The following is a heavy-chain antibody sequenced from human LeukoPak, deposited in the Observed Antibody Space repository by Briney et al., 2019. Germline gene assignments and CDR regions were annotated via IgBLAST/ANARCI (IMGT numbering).Heavy chain of an antibody. CDR1: GGTFSSYA. CDR2: IIPIFGTA. D-gene: IGHD1-14*01. V-gene: IGHV1-69*05. Sequence: EASVKVSCKASGGTFSSYAISWVRQAPGQGLEWMGGIIPIFGTANYAQKFQGRVTITTDESTSTAYMELSSLRSEDTAVYYCARGSNPGYYYYYMDVWGKGTTVTVSS. CDR3: ARGSNPGYYYYYMDV. J-gene: IGHJ6*03.